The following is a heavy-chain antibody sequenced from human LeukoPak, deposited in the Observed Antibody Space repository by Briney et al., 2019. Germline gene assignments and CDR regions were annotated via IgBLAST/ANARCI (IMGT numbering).Heavy chain of an antibody. J-gene: IGHJ4*02. D-gene: IGHD3-10*01. CDR1: GFNFGDYN. CDR3: TRGQLYPYGPEFDF. V-gene: IGHV3-49*04. Sequence: PGGSLRLSCTASGFNFGDYNMNWVRQAPGKGLEWVGYIRAKTHDGTADYAASVKGRFTISRDDSKSIAYLQMTGLDSEDTAVYYCTRGQLYPYGPEFDFWGQGTLATVSS. CDR2: IRAKTHDGTA.